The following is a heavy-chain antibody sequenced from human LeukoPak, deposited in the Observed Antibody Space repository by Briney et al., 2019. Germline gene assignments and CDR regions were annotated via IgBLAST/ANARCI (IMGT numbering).Heavy chain of an antibody. CDR1: GYTFTGYY. D-gene: IGHD1-26*01. V-gene: IGHV1-2*02. J-gene: IGHJ4*02. Sequence: GASVKVSCKASGYTFTGYYMHWVRQAPGQGLEWMGWINPNSGGTNYAQKFQGRVTMTRDTSISTAYMELSRLRSDDTAVYYCASLPFLPHGTYSGSYYAKREPFDYWGQGTLVTVSS. CDR3: ASLPFLPHGTYSGSYYAKREPFDY. CDR2: INPNSGGT.